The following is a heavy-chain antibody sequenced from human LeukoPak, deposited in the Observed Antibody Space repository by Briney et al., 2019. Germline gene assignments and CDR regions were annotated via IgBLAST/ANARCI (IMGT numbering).Heavy chain of an antibody. V-gene: IGHV1-2*02. Sequence: GASVKVSCKASGYTFTSYYMHWVRQAPGQGLEWMGWINPNSGGTNHAQKFQGRVTMTRDTSISTAYMELSRLRSDDTAVYYCARGLAVAGPGPDYWGQGTLVTVSS. CDR3: ARGLAVAGPGPDY. CDR1: GYTFTSYY. D-gene: IGHD6-19*01. CDR2: INPNSGGT. J-gene: IGHJ4*02.